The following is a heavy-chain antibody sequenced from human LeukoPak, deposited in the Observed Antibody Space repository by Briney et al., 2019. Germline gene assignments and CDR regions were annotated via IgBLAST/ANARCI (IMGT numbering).Heavy chain of an antibody. Sequence: PSETLSLTCTVSGGSISSGDYYWSWIRQPPGKGLEWIGYIYYSGSTYYNPSLKSRVTISVDTSKNQFSLKLSSVTAADTAVYYCASWPGGWYGEDSWGQGTLVTVSS. CDR1: GGSISSGDYY. CDR3: ASWPGGWYGEDS. J-gene: IGHJ4*02. V-gene: IGHV4-30-4*01. CDR2: IYYSGST. D-gene: IGHD6-19*01.